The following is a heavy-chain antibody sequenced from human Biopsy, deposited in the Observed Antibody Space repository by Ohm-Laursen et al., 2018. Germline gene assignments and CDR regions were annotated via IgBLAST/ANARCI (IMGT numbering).Heavy chain of an antibody. CDR2: INPNNDNT. Sequence: EASVKVSCKVSGYTFTSYYLHWVRQAPGQGLEWMGRINPNNDNTAYAQKFQGRITMTKDTSTSTVYMDLSSLTSDDSAVYYCARGPRGLVVITTTALYFDYWGQGNLVTVSS. J-gene: IGHJ4*02. CDR1: GYTFTSYY. V-gene: IGHV1-46*01. CDR3: ARGPRGLVVITTTALYFDY. D-gene: IGHD3-22*01.